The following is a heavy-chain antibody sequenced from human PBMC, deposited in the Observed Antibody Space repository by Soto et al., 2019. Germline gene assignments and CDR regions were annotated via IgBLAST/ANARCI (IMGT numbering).Heavy chain of an antibody. J-gene: IGHJ1*01. V-gene: IGHV1-69*06. CDR1: GGTFSSYA. CDR3: AKLSDLGVLTGAEHFQH. CDR2: IIPIFGTA. Sequence: SVKVYCKASGGTFSSYAISWVRQAPGQGLEWMGGIIPIFGTANYAQKFQGRVTITADKSTSTAYMELSSLRSEDTAVYYCAKLSDLGVLTGAEHFQHWGQGTLVTVSS. D-gene: IGHD3-16*01.